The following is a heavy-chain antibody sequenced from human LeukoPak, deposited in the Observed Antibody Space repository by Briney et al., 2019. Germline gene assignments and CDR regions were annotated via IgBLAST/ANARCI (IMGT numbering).Heavy chain of an antibody. CDR3: AKAEGYDILTGLDY. D-gene: IGHD3-9*01. V-gene: IGHV3-23*01. J-gene: IGHJ4*02. CDR1: GFTFSSYA. Sequence: GVSLRLSCATSGFTFSSYAMSWVRRAPGKGLEWVSGIGASGGSTYYADSVKGRFTISRDNSKNTLYLQMNSLRTEDTAVYYCAKAEGYDILTGLDYWGQGTLVTVSS. CDR2: IGASGGST.